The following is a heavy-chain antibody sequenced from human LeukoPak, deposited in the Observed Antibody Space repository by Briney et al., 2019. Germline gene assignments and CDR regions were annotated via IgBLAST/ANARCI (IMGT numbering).Heavy chain of an antibody. D-gene: IGHD3-10*01. CDR1: GGSISSDY. CDR3: ARLDSEYGSGSYYNDYYYYYMDV. CDR2: IYYSGST. Sequence: ASETLSLTCTVSGGSISSDYWSWIQQPPGKGLEWIGYIYYSGSTNYNPSLKSRVTISVDTSKNQFSLKLSSVTAADTAVYYCARLDSEYGSGSYYNDYYYYYMDVWGKGTTVTVSS. V-gene: IGHV4-59*08. J-gene: IGHJ6*03.